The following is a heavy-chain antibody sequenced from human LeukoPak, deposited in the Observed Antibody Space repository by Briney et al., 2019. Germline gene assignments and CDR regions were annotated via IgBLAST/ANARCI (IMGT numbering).Heavy chain of an antibody. D-gene: IGHD1-26*01. Sequence: ASVKVSCKTSGYTFTGYYMHWVRQAPGQGLEWVGVINPSGGTTTYSQKFQGRVTMTRDTSTSTVYMELGSLRIEDTAVYYCSRDLGGSYNDYWGQGTMVTVSS. CDR3: SRDLGGSYNDY. J-gene: IGHJ4*02. V-gene: IGHV1-46*01. CDR1: GYTFTGYY. CDR2: INPSGGTT.